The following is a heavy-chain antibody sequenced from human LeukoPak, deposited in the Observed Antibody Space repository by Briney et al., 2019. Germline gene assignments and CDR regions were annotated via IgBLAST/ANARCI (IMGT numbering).Heavy chain of an antibody. Sequence: ASVKVSCKASGYTFTSYGISWVRQAPGQGLERMGWISTYNGNTKYAQKFQDRITMTTDTSTTTAYMELRSLRSDDTGVYYCARESRVRDGYNPPDYWGQGTLVTVSS. CDR2: ISTYNGNT. CDR3: ARESRVRDGYNPPDY. V-gene: IGHV1-18*01. D-gene: IGHD5-24*01. J-gene: IGHJ4*02. CDR1: GYTFTSYG.